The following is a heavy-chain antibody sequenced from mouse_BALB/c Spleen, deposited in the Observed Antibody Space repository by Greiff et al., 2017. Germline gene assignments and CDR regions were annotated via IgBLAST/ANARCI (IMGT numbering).Heavy chain of an antibody. CDR3: ARRGGNYFYAMDY. CDR2: INPSSGYT. CDR1: GYTFTSYT. Sequence: VQLQQSAAELARPGASVKMSCKASGYTFTSYTMHWVKQRPGQGLEWIGYINPSSGYTEYNQKFKDKTTLTADKSSSTAYMQLSSLTSEDSAVYYCARRGGNYFYAMDYWGQGTSVTVSS. J-gene: IGHJ4*01. D-gene: IGHD2-1*01. V-gene: IGHV1-4*02.